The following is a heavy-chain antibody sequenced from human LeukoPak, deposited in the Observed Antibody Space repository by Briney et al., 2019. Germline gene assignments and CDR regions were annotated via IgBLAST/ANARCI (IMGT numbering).Heavy chain of an antibody. D-gene: IGHD2-2*01. CDR1: GYTFTSYY. Sequence: ASVKVSCKASGYTFTSYYMHWVRQAPGQGLEWMGWINPNSGGTNYAQKFQGRVTMTRDTSISTAYMELSRLRSDDTAVYYCAPVVPAALGAFDIWGQGTMVTVSS. CDR3: APVVPAALGAFDI. CDR2: INPNSGGT. V-gene: IGHV1-2*02. J-gene: IGHJ3*02.